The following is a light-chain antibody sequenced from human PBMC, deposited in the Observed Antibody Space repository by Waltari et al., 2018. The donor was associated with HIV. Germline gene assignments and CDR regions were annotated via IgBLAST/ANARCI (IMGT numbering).Light chain of an antibody. J-gene: IGLJ2*01. CDR3: CSFAGSYTWL. Sequence: QSALTQPRSVSGSPGQSVTISCTGTSSDVGGYNYVSWYQQLPGKAPKLMIYDLTERPSGVPDRFSGSNSGNTASLTISGLQAEDEADYYCCSFAGSYTWLFGGGTKLTVL. CDR1: SSDVGGYNY. V-gene: IGLV2-11*01. CDR2: DLT.